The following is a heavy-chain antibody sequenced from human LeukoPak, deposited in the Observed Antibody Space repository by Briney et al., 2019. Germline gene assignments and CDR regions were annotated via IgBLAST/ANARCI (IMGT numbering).Heavy chain of an antibody. CDR1: GYTFTSYG. V-gene: IGHV1-18*01. J-gene: IGHJ5*02. CDR3: AREVVAATLSWFDP. CDR2: ISAYNGNT. D-gene: IGHD2-15*01. Sequence: ASVKVSCKASGYTFTSYGISWVRQAPGQGLEWMGWISAYNGNTNYAQKLQGRVTMTTDTSTGTAYMELRSLRSDDTAVYYCAREVVAATLSWFDPWGQGTLVTVSS.